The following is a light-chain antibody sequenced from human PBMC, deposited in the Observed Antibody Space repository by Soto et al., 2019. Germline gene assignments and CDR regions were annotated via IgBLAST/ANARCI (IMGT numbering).Light chain of an antibody. CDR1: QSVSSSY. V-gene: IGKV3-20*01. CDR3: QQYSSSPWT. J-gene: IGKJ1*01. CDR2: GAS. Sequence: EIVLTQSPGTLSLSPGERATLSCRASQSVSSSYLAWYQQKPGQAPRPLIYGASSRAIGIPDRFSGSGSGTDFTLTISRLEPEEFAVYYCQQYSSSPWTFGQGTKVEIK.